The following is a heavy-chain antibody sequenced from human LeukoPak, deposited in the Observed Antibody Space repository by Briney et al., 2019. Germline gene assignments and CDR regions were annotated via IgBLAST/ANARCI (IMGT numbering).Heavy chain of an antibody. CDR3: AKDWQWKLLIGAFNI. CDR1: GFIFSAYG. Sequence: GRSLRLSCTASGFIFSAYGMHWVRQAPGKGLEWVTAISHDGNNKYYADIVKGRFTISRDNSRNTLHLQMDSLREEDTAVYYCAKDWQWKLLIGAFNIWGQGTMVTVS. V-gene: IGHV3-30*18. CDR2: ISHDGNNK. J-gene: IGHJ3*02. D-gene: IGHD1-26*01.